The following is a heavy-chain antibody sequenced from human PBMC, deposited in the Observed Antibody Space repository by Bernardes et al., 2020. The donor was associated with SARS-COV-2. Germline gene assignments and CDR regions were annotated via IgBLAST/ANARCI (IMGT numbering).Heavy chain of an antibody. CDR2: IYWDDDK. V-gene: IGHV2-5*02. Sequence: SGPTLVKPTQTLTLTCTFSGFSLNTNGVGVGWIRQPPGKALEWLALIYWDDDKRFSPSLESRLTITKDTSGNQVVLTMTNMDPVDTATYYCARTERIAVENRYFDPWGQGTLVSVSS. D-gene: IGHD1-26*01. CDR1: GFSLNTNGVG. CDR3: ARTERIAVENRYFDP. J-gene: IGHJ5*02.